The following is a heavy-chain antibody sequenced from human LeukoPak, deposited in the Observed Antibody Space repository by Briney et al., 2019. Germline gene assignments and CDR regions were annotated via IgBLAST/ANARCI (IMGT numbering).Heavy chain of an antibody. D-gene: IGHD2-2*01. V-gene: IGHV3-33*01. CDR2: IWYDGSNK. CDR1: GFTFSSYG. J-gene: IGHJ4*02. CDR3: AREMDVVVPAPFDY. Sequence: GGSLRLSCAASGFTFSSYGMHWVRQAPGKGLEWVAVIWYDGSNKYYADSVKGRFTISRDNSKNTLYLQMNSLRAEDTAVYYCAREMDVVVPAPFDYWGQGTPVTVSS.